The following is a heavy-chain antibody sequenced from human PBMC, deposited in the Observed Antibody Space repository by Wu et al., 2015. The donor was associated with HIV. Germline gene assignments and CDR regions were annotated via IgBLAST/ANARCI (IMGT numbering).Heavy chain of an antibody. V-gene: IGHV1-2*02. D-gene: IGHD5-24*01. CDR3: ARLQSLHGLYSNADY. CDR2: INPNGGGT. Sequence: QVQLVQSGPEVKKPGASVMVSCKASGYTFIDYYIYWVRQAPGQGLEWMGWINPNGGGTKYAQNFQGRVTMTRDTAVSTAYMELNSVRSDDTAVYYCARLQSLHGLYSNADYWGQGTLVTVSS. J-gene: IGHJ4*02. CDR1: GYTFIDYY.